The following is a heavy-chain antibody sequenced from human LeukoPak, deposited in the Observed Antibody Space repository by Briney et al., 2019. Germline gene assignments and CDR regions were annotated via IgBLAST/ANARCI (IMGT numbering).Heavy chain of an antibody. D-gene: IGHD3-3*01. J-gene: IGHJ4*02. V-gene: IGHV1-18*01. CDR3: TRDGILEPV. Sequence: ASVKVSCKTSGFTISSDSITWVRQAPGQGLEWMGRISLHNGNLDYAQKFQGRVTMTTDTSTSTAYMELRSLRSDDTAVYYCTRDGILEPVWGQGTLVTVSS. CDR1: GFTISSDS. CDR2: ISLHNGNL.